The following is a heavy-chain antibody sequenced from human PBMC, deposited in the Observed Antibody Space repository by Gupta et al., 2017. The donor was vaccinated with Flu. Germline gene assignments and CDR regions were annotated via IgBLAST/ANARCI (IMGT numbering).Heavy chain of an antibody. CDR2: IRRTTDGGAA. D-gene: IGHD4-23*01. Sequence: LVESGGGLVKPGGSLRLSCAASGFTFSNAWMSWVRQAPGKGLEWVGRIRRTTDGGAADYAAPVKGRFTLSRDDSKNTLYLQMNNLKSEDTAIYYCTTGTAVANYQFDYWGQGTLVTVSS. CDR1: GFTFSNAW. CDR3: TTGTAVANYQFDY. V-gene: IGHV3-15*01. J-gene: IGHJ4*02.